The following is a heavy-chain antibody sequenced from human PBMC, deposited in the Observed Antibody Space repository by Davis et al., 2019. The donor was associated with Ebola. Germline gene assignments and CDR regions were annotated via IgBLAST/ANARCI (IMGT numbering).Heavy chain of an antibody. CDR3: VGGYSGYPDY. J-gene: IGHJ4*02. D-gene: IGHD5-12*01. CDR2: PYYGGST. Sequence: SETLSLTCTVSGGAITSNSYYGGWIRQPPGQGLEWLGNPYYGGSTYYNPSLKTRATISVDTSQNQISLKLTSVTAADTAIYYCVGGYSGYPDYWGQGTLVTVSS. CDR1: GGAITSNSYY. V-gene: IGHV4-39*01.